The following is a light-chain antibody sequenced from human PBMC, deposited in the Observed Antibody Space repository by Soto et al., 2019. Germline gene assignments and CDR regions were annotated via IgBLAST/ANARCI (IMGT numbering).Light chain of an antibody. Sequence: DVQMTQSPSTLSASVRARVTITCLASQSISSWLAWYQQKPGKAPKLLIYDASSLESGVPSRFSGSGSGTEFTLTISSLQPDDFATYYCQQYNSYSWTFGQGNKVDIK. J-gene: IGKJ1*01. CDR2: DAS. CDR3: QQYNSYSWT. V-gene: IGKV1-5*01. CDR1: QSISSW.